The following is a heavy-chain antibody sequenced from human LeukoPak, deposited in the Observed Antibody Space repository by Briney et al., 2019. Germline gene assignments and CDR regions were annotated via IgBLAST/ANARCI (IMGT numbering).Heavy chain of an antibody. D-gene: IGHD3-16*01. CDR1: GFTFSSFW. CDR2: IKSDGTTT. CDR3: ARAGRLGYYYYGMDV. V-gene: IGHV3-74*01. J-gene: IGHJ6*02. Sequence: GGSLRLSCAASGFTFSSFWMHWVRQAPGKGLVWVSRIKSDGTTTTDADSVKGRFTIRRDNSKNTLYLQMNSLRAEDTAVYYCARAGRLGYYYYGMDVWGQGTTVTVSS.